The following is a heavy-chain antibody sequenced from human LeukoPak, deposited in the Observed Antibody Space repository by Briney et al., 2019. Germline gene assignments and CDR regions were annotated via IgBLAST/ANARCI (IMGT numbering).Heavy chain of an antibody. D-gene: IGHD7-27*01. CDR2: ISWNSGSI. J-gene: IGHJ6*02. CDR3: AKDSTGDYYYGMDV. CDR1: GFTFSNYA. Sequence: GGSLRLSCAASGFTFSNYAMNWVRQAPGKGLEWVSGISWNSGSIGYADSVKGRFTISRDNAKNSLYLQMNSLRAEDTALYYCAKDSTGDYYYGMDVWGQGTTVTVSS. V-gene: IGHV3-9*01.